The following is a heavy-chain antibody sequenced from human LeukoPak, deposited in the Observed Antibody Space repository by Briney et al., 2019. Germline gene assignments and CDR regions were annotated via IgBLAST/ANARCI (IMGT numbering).Heavy chain of an antibody. Sequence: GSSVKVSCKSSVYTFTGYFMHWVRQAPGQGLEGMGRINPNSGGTNYAQKFQGRVNMTRDTSISTAYMELSRLRSDDTAVYYCARDRDTAAFDPWGQGTLVTVSS. V-gene: IGHV1-2*06. D-gene: IGHD5-18*01. CDR2: INPNSGGT. J-gene: IGHJ5*02. CDR1: VYTFTGYF. CDR3: ARDRDTAAFDP.